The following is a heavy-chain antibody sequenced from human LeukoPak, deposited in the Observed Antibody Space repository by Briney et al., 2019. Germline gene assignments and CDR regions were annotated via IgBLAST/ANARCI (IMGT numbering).Heavy chain of an antibody. D-gene: IGHD5-18*01. Sequence: SETLSLTCTVSGGSISSYYWSWIRQAPGKGMEWIGYIYYSGSTNYNPSLKSRVTISVDTSKNQFSLKLSSVTAADTAVYYCARYSPNWYFDLWGRGTLVTVSS. J-gene: IGHJ2*01. CDR3: ARYSPNWYFDL. CDR2: IYYSGST. CDR1: GGSISSYY. V-gene: IGHV4-59*08.